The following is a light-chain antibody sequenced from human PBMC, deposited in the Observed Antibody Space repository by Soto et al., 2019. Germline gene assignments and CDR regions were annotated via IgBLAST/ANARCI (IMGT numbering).Light chain of an antibody. CDR3: QQRSGWPST. CDR1: QSISSY. Sequence: EIVLTQSPATLSLSPGERATLSCRASQSISSYLAWYQQKSGQPPRLLMYDASKRATGIPARFSGSGSGTDFTLTISSLETEDFAIYYCQQRSGWPSTFGRGTKLEIK. V-gene: IGKV3-11*01. CDR2: DAS. J-gene: IGKJ2*02.